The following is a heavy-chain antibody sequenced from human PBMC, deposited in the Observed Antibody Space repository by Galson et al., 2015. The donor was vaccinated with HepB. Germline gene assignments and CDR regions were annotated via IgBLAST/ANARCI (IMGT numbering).Heavy chain of an antibody. CDR1: GGSISSYY. D-gene: IGHD5-24*01. CDR3: ARHSEMATTYYFDY. V-gene: IGHV4-59*08. Sequence: ETLSLTCTVSGGSISSYYWSWIRQPPGKGLEWIGYIYYSGSTNYNPSLKSRVTISVDTSKNQFSLKLSSVTAADTAVYYCARHSEMATTYYFDYWGQGTLVTVSS. CDR2: IYYSGST. J-gene: IGHJ4*02.